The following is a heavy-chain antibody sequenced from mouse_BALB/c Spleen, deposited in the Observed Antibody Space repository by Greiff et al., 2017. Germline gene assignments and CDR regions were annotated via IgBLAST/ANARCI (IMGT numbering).Heavy chain of an antibody. D-gene: IGHD2-4*01. V-gene: IGHV1S56*01. J-gene: IGHJ2*01. CDR1: GYTFTSYY. Sequence: QVQLKESGPELVKPGASVRISCKASGYTFTSYYIHWVKQRPGQGLEWIGWIYPGNVNTKYNEKFKGKATLTADKSSSTAYMQLSSLTSEDSAVYFCARSLTMITFDYWGQGTTLTVSS. CDR2: IYPGNVNT. CDR3: ARSLTMITFDY.